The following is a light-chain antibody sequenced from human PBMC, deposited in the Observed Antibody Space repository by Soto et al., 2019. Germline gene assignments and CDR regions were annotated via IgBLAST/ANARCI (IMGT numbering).Light chain of an antibody. CDR1: QTVSSF. CDR2: DSS. J-gene: IGKJ1*01. CDR3: QQRTNWPWT. Sequence: IVLTQSPATLSLSPGERATLSCRASQTVSSFLAWYQQKPGQAPRLLIYDSSNRAPGIPARFSVSGSGTDFTLTISSLEPEDFAVYYCQQRTNWPWTFVQGTKVEIK. V-gene: IGKV3-11*01.